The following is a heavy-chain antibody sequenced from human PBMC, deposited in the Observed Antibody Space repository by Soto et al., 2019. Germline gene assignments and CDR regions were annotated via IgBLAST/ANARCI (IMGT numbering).Heavy chain of an antibody. V-gene: IGHV3-48*01. CDR1: GFTFSSYS. J-gene: IGHJ6*03. D-gene: IGHD3-3*01. Sequence: GGSLRLSCAASGFTFSSYSMNWVRQAPGKGLEWVSYISSSSSTIYYADSVKGRFTISRDNAKNSLYLQMNSLRAEDTAVYYCARVYLDDFWSGYYNYYYYYMDVWGKGTTVTVSS. CDR2: ISSSSSTI. CDR3: ARVYLDDFWSGYYNYYYYYMDV.